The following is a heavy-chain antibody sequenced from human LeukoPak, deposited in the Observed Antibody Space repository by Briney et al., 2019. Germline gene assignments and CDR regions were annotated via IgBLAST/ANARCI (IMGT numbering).Heavy chain of an antibody. Sequence: PGGSLRLSCVASGFTFWNYWMHWVRQAPGKELVCISRINNDGSTVYADSVAGRFTISRDNARNTLYLQMNTLRVEDTAVYYCARDYYGSIDLWGQGTLVTVSS. V-gene: IGHV3-74*01. CDR2: INNDGST. CDR1: GFTFWNYW. J-gene: IGHJ1*01. CDR3: ARDYYGSIDL. D-gene: IGHD3-10*01.